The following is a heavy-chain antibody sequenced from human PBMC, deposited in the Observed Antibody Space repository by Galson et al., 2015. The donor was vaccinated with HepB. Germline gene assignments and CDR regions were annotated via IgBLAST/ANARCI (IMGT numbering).Heavy chain of an antibody. CDR2: IKSKTDGGTT. D-gene: IGHD3-16*01. CDR3: TLLTLGDHLAVY. Sequence: SLRLSCAASGFTFSNAWMSWVRQAPGKGLEWVGRIKSKTDGGTTDYAAPVKGRFTISRDDSKNTLYLQMNSLKTEDTAVYYCTLLTLGDHLAVYWGQGTLVTVSS. J-gene: IGHJ4*02. CDR1: GFTFSNAW. V-gene: IGHV3-15*01.